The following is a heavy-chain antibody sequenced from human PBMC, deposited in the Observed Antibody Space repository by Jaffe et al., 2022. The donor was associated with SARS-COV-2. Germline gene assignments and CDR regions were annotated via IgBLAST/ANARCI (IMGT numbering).Heavy chain of an antibody. V-gene: IGHV3-23*01. CDR2: ISGSGGST. J-gene: IGHJ6*02. D-gene: IGHD6-13*01. CDR3: ANHEPLTHSSSWYVSRGYYGMDV. Sequence: EVQLLESGGGLVQPGGSLRLSCAASGFTFSSYAMSWVRQAPGKGLEWVSAISGSGGSTYYADSVKGRFTISRDNSKNTLYLQMNSLRAEDTAVYYCANHEPLTHSSSWYVSRGYYGMDVWGQGTTVTVSS. CDR1: GFTFSSYA.